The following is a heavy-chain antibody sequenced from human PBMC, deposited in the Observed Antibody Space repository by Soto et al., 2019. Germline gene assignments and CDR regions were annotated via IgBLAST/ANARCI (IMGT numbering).Heavy chain of an antibody. V-gene: IGHV3-23*01. D-gene: IGHD3-22*01. Sequence: PGGSLRLSCAASGFTFSSYAMSWVRQAPGKGLEWVSAISGSGGRTYYADSVKGRFTISRDNAKNTLYLQMNSLRAEDTAVYYCARGDYYDSSGPFSDAFDIWGQGTMVTVSS. CDR3: ARGDYYDSSGPFSDAFDI. CDR2: ISGSGGRT. CDR1: GFTFSSYA. J-gene: IGHJ3*02.